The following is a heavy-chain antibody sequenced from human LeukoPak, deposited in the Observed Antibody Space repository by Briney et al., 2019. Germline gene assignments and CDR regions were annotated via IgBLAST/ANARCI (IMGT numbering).Heavy chain of an antibody. CDR3: ARDKNYYDSSGRRKVTDY. CDR1: GFTFSDYY. Sequence: PGGSLRLSCAASGFTFSDYYMNWVRQAPGKGLEWVSYISSSGNTIYYADSVKGRFTISRDNAKNSLYLQMNSLRAEDTAIYYCARDKNYYDSSGRRKVTDYWGQGTLVTVSS. V-gene: IGHV3-11*04. CDR2: ISSSGNTI. J-gene: IGHJ4*02. D-gene: IGHD3-22*01.